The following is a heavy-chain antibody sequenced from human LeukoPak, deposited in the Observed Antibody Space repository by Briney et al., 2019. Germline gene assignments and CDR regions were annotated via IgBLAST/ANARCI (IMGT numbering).Heavy chain of an antibody. CDR3: VRGGYRGFDYEY. Sequence: GGSLRLSCAASGFTFSTYSMNWLRLAPGKGLEWVSSISPDSNYKYYVDSVKGRFTISRDNAESSLYLQMNSLRAEDTAVYYCVRGGYRGFDYEYWGQGTLVTVSS. V-gene: IGHV3-21*01. CDR1: GFTFSTYS. D-gene: IGHD5-12*01. J-gene: IGHJ4*02. CDR2: ISPDSNYK.